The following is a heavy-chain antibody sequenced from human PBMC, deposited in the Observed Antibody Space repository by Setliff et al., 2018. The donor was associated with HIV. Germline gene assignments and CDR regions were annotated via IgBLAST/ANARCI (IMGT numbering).Heavy chain of an antibody. Sequence: KAGGSLRLSCAASGFTFSSHNMNWVRQAPGKGLEWVSSISPSGSYIYYADSMKGRFTISRDNAKNSLYLQMNSLRAEDTAVYYCARGDTTPIYPNHMDVWGKGTTVTVSS. V-gene: IGHV3-21*01. CDR2: ISPSGSYI. CDR1: GFTFSSHN. CDR3: ARGDTTPIYPNHMDV. D-gene: IGHD2-21*02. J-gene: IGHJ6*03.